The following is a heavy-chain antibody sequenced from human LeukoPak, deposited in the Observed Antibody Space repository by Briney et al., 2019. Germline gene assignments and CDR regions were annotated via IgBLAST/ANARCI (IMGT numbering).Heavy chain of an antibody. CDR2: INPNSGGT. D-gene: IGHD3-9*01. Sequence: ASVKVSCKASGYTFTSYGISWVRQAPGQGLEWMGWINPNSGGTNYAQKFQGRVTMTRDTSISTAYMELSRLRSDDTAVYYCALDYDILTGYPSFDYWGQGTLVTVSS. V-gene: IGHV1-2*02. CDR1: GYTFTSYG. J-gene: IGHJ4*02. CDR3: ALDYDILTGYPSFDY.